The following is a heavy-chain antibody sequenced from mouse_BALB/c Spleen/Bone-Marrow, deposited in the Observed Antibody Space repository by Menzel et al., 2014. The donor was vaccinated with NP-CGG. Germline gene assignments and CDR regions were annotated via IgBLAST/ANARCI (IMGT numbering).Heavy chain of an antibody. D-gene: IGHD1-2*01. CDR1: GFDFSRYW. CDR3: ARLGYYGSFAY. J-gene: IGHJ3*01. CDR2: INPDSNTI. Sequence: EVKVTESGGGLVQPGGSLKLSCAASGFDFSRYWMSWVRQAPGKGLEWIGEINPDSNTINYTPSLKDKFIISRDNAKNTLYLQISKVRSEDTALYYCARLGYYGSFAYWGQGTLVTVSA. V-gene: IGHV4-1*02.